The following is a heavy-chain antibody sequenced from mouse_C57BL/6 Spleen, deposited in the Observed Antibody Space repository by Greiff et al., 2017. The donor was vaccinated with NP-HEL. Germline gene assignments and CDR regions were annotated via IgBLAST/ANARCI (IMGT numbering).Heavy chain of an antibody. Sequence: QVQLKQPGAELVRPGSSVKLSCKASGYTFTSYWMHWVKQRPIQGLEWIGNIDPSDSETHYNQKFKDKATLTVDKSSSTAYMQLSSLTSEDSAVYYCAREGDGYSFDVWGTGTTVTVSS. J-gene: IGHJ1*03. D-gene: IGHD2-3*01. CDR2: IDPSDSET. V-gene: IGHV1-52*01. CDR1: GYTFTSYW. CDR3: AREGDGYSFDV.